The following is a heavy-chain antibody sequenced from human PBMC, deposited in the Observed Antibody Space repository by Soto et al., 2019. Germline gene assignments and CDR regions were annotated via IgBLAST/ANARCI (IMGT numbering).Heavy chain of an antibody. Sequence: EVQLVESGGGLVQPGGSLRLSCAASGFTFSSDDMHWVRQATGKGLEWVSAIGTAGDTYYPGSVKGRFTISRENAKNSLYLQMNSLRAEDTAVYYCARAGGSSWTGEGNYFDYWGQGTLVTVSS. CDR2: IGTAGDT. V-gene: IGHV3-13*01. CDR1: GFTFSSDD. D-gene: IGHD6-13*01. J-gene: IGHJ4*02. CDR3: ARAGGSSWTGEGNYFDY.